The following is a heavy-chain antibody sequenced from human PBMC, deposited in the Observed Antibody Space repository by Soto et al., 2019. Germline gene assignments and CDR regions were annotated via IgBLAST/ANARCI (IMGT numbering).Heavy chain of an antibody. V-gene: IGHV3-53*01. CDR1: GFTVSNNY. CDR2: IYSGGYT. CDR3: GTAPGGGGY. Sequence: EVQLVESGGGLIQPGGSLRLSCAVSGFTVSNNYMSWVRQAPGKGLEGVSVIYSGGYTAYGDSVKGRFTISRDNSKNTEYLQSNSRGAADTAGYSWGTAPGGGGYWGQGTLVTVSS. J-gene: IGHJ4*02. D-gene: IGHD3-10*01.